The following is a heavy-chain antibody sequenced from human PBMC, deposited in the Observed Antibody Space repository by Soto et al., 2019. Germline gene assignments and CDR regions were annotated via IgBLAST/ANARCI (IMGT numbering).Heavy chain of an antibody. CDR2: IYNSGST. CDR3: ARETVGTIDR. J-gene: IGHJ5*02. D-gene: IGHD5-12*01. Sequence: SEILSLTCTVSGGSISSVGYYWSWIRQHPGKGLEWIGYIYNSGSTHYNPSLKSRITMSVDTSKNQFSLKLSSVTVADTAVYFCARETVGTIDRWGQGTLVTVSS. CDR1: GGSISSVGYY. V-gene: IGHV4-31*03.